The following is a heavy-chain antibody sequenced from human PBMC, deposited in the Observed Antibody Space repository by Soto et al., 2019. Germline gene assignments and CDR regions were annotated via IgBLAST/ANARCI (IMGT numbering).Heavy chain of an antibody. Sequence: QVQLQQWGAGLLKPSETLSLTCAVYGGSFSGYYWSWIRQPPGKGLEWIGEINHSGSTNYNPSLKSRVTISVDTSKNQFSLKLSSVTAADTAVYYCARGPSVSRDFWSGYYCPDAFDIWGQGTMVTVSS. D-gene: IGHD3-3*01. V-gene: IGHV4-34*01. J-gene: IGHJ3*02. CDR3: ARGPSVSRDFWSGYYCPDAFDI. CDR2: INHSGST. CDR1: GGSFSGYY.